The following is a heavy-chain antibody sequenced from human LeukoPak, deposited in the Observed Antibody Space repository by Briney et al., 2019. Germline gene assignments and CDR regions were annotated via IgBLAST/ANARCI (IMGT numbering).Heavy chain of an antibody. CDR3: ARDGVVADGDGYNYAVFDY. Sequence: GGSLRLSCAASGFTFSDYYMSWIRQAPGKGLEWVSYISSSGSTIYYADSVKGRFTISRDNSKNTLYLQMNSLRAEDTAVYYCARDGVVADGDGYNYAVFDYWGQGTLVTVSS. V-gene: IGHV3-11*04. J-gene: IGHJ4*02. CDR1: GFTFSDYY. CDR2: ISSSGSTI. D-gene: IGHD5-24*01.